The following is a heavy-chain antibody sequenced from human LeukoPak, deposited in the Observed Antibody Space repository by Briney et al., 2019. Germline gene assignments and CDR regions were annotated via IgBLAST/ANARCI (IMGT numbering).Heavy chain of an antibody. V-gene: IGHV3-9*01. CDR1: GFTFGDYG. CDR3: ARAKRGVGATGLFDY. CDR2: IGWNGGAI. D-gene: IGHD1-26*01. J-gene: IGHJ4*02. Sequence: GGSLRLSCTVFGFTFGDYGIHWVRQAPGKGLEWVSGIGWNGGAIGYADAVKGRFTISRDNAKNSLYLQMNSLRAEDTAVYYCARAKRGVGATGLFDYWGQGTLVTVSS.